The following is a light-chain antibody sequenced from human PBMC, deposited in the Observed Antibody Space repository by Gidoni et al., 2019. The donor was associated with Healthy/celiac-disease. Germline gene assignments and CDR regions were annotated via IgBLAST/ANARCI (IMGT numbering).Light chain of an antibody. CDR2: AAS. Sequence: DIQMTQSPPSLSASVGDRVTITCRASQSISSYLNWYQQKPGKAPKLLIYAASSLQSGVPSRFSGSGSGTDFTLTISSLQPEDFATYYCQQSYSTPPVTFXQXTKVXIK. V-gene: IGKV1-39*01. CDR1: QSISSY. J-gene: IGKJ1*01. CDR3: QQSYSTPPVT.